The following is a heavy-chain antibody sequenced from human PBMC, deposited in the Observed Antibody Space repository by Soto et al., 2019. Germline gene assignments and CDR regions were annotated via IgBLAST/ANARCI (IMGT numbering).Heavy chain of an antibody. CDR1: GFTFSSYA. CDR2: IPYDGSNK. Sequence: GGSLRLSCAASGFTFSSYAMHWVRQAPGKGLEWVAVIPYDGSNKYYADSVKGRFTISRDNSKNTLYLQMNSLRAEDTAVYYCAREGYCSGGSCYSVDEDYGRYVWGQGTTVTVSS. J-gene: IGHJ6*02. CDR3: AREGYCSGGSCYSVDEDYGRYV. D-gene: IGHD2-15*01. V-gene: IGHV3-30-3*01.